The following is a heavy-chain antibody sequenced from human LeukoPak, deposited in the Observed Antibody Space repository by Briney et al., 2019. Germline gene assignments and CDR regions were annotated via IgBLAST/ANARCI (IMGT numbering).Heavy chain of an antibody. J-gene: IGHJ5*02. CDR3: ARQSSGYYYGLFDL. D-gene: IGHD3-22*01. Sequence: SGTLSLSCTVSGGSILDSTYYWAWIRQPPGKGLEWIATIFYNGNTHYNPSLKSRVTMSLDTVKNQFSLNLNSVTAADTAVYYCARQSSGYYYGLFDLWGQGTLVRVP. CDR1: GGSILDSTYY. CDR2: IFYNGNT. V-gene: IGHV4-39*01.